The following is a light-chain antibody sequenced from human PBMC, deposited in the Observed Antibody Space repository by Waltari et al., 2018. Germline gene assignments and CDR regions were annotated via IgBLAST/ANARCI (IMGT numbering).Light chain of an antibody. CDR1: QIISRSR. V-gene: IGKV3-20*01. CDR3: QQYGSSVMYT. CDR2: AAS. Sequence: EVVLTQSPGTLSLSPGERATLSCRASQIISRSRLAWYQQKVGQAPRLLIYAASYRATGIPDRFSGGGSVTDFSLIITRVEPEDVALYYCQQYGSSVMYTFGQGTKLEI. J-gene: IGKJ2*01.